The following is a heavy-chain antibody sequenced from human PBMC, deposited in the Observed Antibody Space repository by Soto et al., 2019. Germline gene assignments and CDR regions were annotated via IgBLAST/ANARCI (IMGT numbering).Heavy chain of an antibody. D-gene: IGHD3-3*01. V-gene: IGHV3-30*18. CDR3: AKATRYDFWSGYYGMDV. CDR2: ISYDGSNK. CDR1: GFTFSSYG. J-gene: IGHJ6*02. Sequence: PGGSLRLSCAASGFTFSSYGMHWVRQAPGKGLEWVAVISYDGSNKYYADSVKGRFTISRDNSKNTLYLQMNSLRAEDTAVYYCAKATRYDFWSGYYGMDVWGQGTTVTVSS.